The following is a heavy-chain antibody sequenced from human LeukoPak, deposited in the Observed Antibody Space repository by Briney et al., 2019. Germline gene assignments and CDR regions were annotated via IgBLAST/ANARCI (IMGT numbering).Heavy chain of an antibody. V-gene: IGHV4-61*02. CDR1: GGPISSGSYF. Sequence: PSETLSLTCTVSGGPISSGSYFWSWIRQPAGKGLEWIGRIYTSGSTNYNPSLKSRVTISVDTSKNQFSLKLSSVTAADTAVYYCARGGSGWNYYYYYMDVWGKGTTVTISS. CDR3: ARGGSGWNYYYYYMDV. D-gene: IGHD6-19*01. CDR2: IYTSGST. J-gene: IGHJ6*03.